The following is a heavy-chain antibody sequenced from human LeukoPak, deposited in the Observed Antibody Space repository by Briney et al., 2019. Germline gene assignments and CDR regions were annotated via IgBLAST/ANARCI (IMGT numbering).Heavy chain of an antibody. CDR2: INHSGST. D-gene: IGHD3-16*02. Sequence: SETLSLTCAVHGVSFSGYYWSWIRQPPGKGLEWIGEINHSGSTNYNPSLKSRVTISVDTSKNQFSLKLSSVTAADTAVYYCARPVSPYVWGSYRYSPYFDYWGQGTLVTVSS. CDR3: ARPVSPYVWGSYRYSPYFDY. J-gene: IGHJ4*02. CDR1: GVSFSGYY. V-gene: IGHV4-34*01.